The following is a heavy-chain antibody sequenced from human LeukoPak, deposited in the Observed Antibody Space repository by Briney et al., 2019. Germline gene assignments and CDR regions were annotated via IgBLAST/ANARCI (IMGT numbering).Heavy chain of an antibody. J-gene: IGHJ4*02. Sequence: ASVKVSCKASGYTFTGYYMHWVRQAPGQGLEWMGIINPSGGSTSYAQKFQGRVTMTRDTSTSTAYMELSSLRSEDTAVYYCARGGYGDYVYLPPDYWGQGTLVTVSS. D-gene: IGHD4-17*01. CDR2: INPSGGST. V-gene: IGHV1-46*01. CDR1: GYTFTGYY. CDR3: ARGGYGDYVYLPPDY.